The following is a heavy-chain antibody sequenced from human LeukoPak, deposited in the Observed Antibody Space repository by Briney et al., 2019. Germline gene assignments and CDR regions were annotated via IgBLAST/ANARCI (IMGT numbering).Heavy chain of an antibody. D-gene: IGHD6-19*01. CDR2: IYYSGST. Sequence: SETLSLTCTVSGGSISSSSYYWGWIRQPPGKGLEWIGSIYYSGSTYYNPSLKSRVTISVDTSKNQFSLKLSSVTAADTAVYYCARGVAVAGTLTYYFDYWGQGTLVTVSS. CDR1: GGSISSSSYY. J-gene: IGHJ4*02. V-gene: IGHV4-39*07. CDR3: ARGVAVAGTLTYYFDY.